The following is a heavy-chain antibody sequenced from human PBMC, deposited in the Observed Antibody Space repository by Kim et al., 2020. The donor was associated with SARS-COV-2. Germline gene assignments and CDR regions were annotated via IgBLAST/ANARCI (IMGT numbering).Heavy chain of an antibody. CDR3: AREWELLTPTPLYYGMDV. CDR2: INPNSGGT. J-gene: IGHJ6*02. Sequence: ASVKVSCKASGYTFTGYYMHWVRQAPGQGLEWMGRINPNSGGTNYAQKFQGRVTMTRDTSISTAYMELSRLRSDDTAVYYCAREWELLTPTPLYYGMDVWGQGSTVTVSS. V-gene: IGHV1-2*06. CDR1: GYTFTGYY. D-gene: IGHD3-10*01.